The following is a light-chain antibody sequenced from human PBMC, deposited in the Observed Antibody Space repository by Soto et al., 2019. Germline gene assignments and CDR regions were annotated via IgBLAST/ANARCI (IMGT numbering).Light chain of an antibody. Sequence: QSALTQPLSASGSPGQSVTISCTGTSSDVGGYNYVSWYQQHPGKAPKLMIYEVSKRPSGVPDRFSGSKSGNTASLTVSGLQAEDDADYYCSSYAGSNTYVFGTGTKVTV. V-gene: IGLV2-8*01. CDR2: EVS. J-gene: IGLJ1*01. CDR1: SSDVGGYNY. CDR3: SSYAGSNTYV.